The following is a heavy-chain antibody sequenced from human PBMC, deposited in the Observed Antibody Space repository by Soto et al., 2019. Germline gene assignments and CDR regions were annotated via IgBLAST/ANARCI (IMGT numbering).Heavy chain of an antibody. J-gene: IGHJ2*01. Sequence: EVQLLESGGGLVQPGGSLRLSCAASGFTFSSYAMSWVRQAPGKGLEWVSAISGSGGSTYYADSVKGRFTLSRDNSNNQLYLQMNSLRVEDTAVYYCAKGDSGVTIFGEVIHYWYFDLWGRGTLVTVSS. CDR1: GFTFSSYA. CDR3: AKGDSGVTIFGEVIHYWYFDL. CDR2: ISGSGGST. V-gene: IGHV3-23*01. D-gene: IGHD3-3*01.